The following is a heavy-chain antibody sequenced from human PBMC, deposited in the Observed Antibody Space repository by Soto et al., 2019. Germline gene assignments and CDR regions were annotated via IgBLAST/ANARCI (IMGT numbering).Heavy chain of an antibody. V-gene: IGHV3-23*01. CDR3: AKYMVRGVIITNFDY. Sequence: LRLSCAASGFTFSSYAMSWFRQAPGKGLEWVSAISGSGGSTYYADSVKGRFTISRDNSKNTLYLQMNSLRAEDTAVYYCAKYMVRGVIITNFDYWGQGTLVTVSS. CDR1: GFTFSSYA. CDR2: ISGSGGST. D-gene: IGHD3-10*01. J-gene: IGHJ4*02.